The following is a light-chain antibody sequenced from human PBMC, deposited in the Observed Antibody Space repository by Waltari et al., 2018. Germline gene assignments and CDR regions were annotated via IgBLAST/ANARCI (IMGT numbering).Light chain of an antibody. V-gene: IGKV1-NL1*01. CDR2: AAS. Sequence: DIQMTQSPSSLPSSVGDRVTITCRASQDIRFSLVWYQQKPGKAPKLLLFAASRLESGVPSRFSGSGSGTEYTLTISSLQPEDFATYYCQQYYNTPPWTFGQGTKVEIK. CDR1: QDIRFS. J-gene: IGKJ1*01. CDR3: QQYYNTPPWT.